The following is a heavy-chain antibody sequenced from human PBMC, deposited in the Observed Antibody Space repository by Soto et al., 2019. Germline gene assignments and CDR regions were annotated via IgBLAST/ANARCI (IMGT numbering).Heavy chain of an antibody. V-gene: IGHV3-33*01. CDR3: ARGKYRERMDV. CDR1: GFTFSSYG. D-gene: IGHD2-2*01. J-gene: IGHJ6*04. CDR2: IWYDGSNK. Sequence: GGSLRLSCAASGFTFSSYGMHWVRQAPGKGLEWVAVIWYDGSNKYYADSVKGRFTISRDNSKNTLYLQMNSLRAEDTAVYYCARGKYRERMDVWGKGTKVTVSS.